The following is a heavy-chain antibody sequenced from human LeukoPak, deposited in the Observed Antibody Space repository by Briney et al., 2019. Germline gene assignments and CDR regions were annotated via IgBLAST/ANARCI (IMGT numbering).Heavy chain of an antibody. CDR3: ASLQQLALNDAFDI. CDR2: IYHSGST. V-gene: IGHV4-4*02. CDR1: GGSISSSNW. Sequence: SETLSLTCAVSGGSISSSNWWSWVRQPPGKGLEWIGEIYHSGSTNYNPSLKSRVTISADKSKNQFSLKLSSVTAADTAVYYCASLQQLALNDAFDIWGQGTMVTVSS. J-gene: IGHJ3*02. D-gene: IGHD6-13*01.